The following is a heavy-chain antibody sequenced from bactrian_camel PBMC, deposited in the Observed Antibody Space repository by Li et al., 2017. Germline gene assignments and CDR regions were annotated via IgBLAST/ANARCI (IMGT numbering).Heavy chain of an antibody. V-gene: IGHV3S63*01. CDR3: VPDGIWYNGGFGN. Sequence: HVQLVESGGNAVQSGGSLRLSCIISGFAFEDSDMGWFRQAHGDGCELVSTISSERSTYYADSVKGRFTISRDNAKKAVYLEMNSLKPEDTGVYYCVPDGIWYNGGFGNWGQGTQVTVS. CDR1: GFAFEDSD. J-gene: IGHJ4*01. CDR2: ISSERST. D-gene: IGHD6*01.